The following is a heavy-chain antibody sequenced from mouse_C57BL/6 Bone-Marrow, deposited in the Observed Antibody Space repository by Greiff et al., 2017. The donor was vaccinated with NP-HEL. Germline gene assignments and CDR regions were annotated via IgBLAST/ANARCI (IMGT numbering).Heavy chain of an antibody. J-gene: IGHJ2*01. CDR1: GYAFSSSW. D-gene: IGHD2-5*01. Sequence: VKLQQSGPELVKPGASVKISCKASGYAFSSSWMNWVKQRPGKGLEWIGRIYPGDGDTNYNGKFKGKATLTADKSSSTAYMQLSSLTSEDSAVYFCAGYSNFFDYWGQGTTLTVSS. V-gene: IGHV1-82*01. CDR3: AGYSNFFDY. CDR2: IYPGDGDT.